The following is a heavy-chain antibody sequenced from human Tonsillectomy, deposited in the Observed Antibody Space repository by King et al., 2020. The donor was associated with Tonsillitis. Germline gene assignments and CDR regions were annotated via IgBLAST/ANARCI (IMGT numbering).Heavy chain of an antibody. CDR1: GFIFSNAW. CDR2: IKSKIDGGTA. CDR3: TTQAIGELYAVFDY. Sequence: VQLVESGGGLVKPGGSLRLSCAASGFIFSNAWMTWVRQAQGKGLEWVGRIKSKIDGGTADYAAPVKGRFTILRDDSKKTLYLQMNSLKNEDTAMYYCTTQAIGELYAVFDYWGQGTLVTVSS. D-gene: IGHD3-10*01. J-gene: IGHJ4*02. V-gene: IGHV3-15*01.